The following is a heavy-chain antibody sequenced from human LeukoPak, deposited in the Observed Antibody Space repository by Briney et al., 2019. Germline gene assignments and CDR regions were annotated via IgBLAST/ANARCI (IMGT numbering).Heavy chain of an antibody. CDR1: GFTFSSYP. CDR3: ARENLAAAADY. Sequence: TGGSLRLSCAASGFTFSSYPMTWVRQAPGKGPEWVSFISDSGGITYYADSVKGRFTISRDNSKNTLYLQMNSLRLEDTAVYYCARENLAAAADYWGQGTVVTVSS. CDR2: ISDSGGIT. D-gene: IGHD6-25*01. V-gene: IGHV3-23*01. J-gene: IGHJ4*02.